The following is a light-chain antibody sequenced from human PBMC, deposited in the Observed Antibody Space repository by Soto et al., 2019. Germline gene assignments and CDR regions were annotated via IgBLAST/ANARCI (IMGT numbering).Light chain of an antibody. CDR2: GAS. Sequence: EIVLTQSPGTLSLSPGERATLSCRASQSVSSSYLAWYQQTPGQAPRLLIYGASSRATGIPDRFSGSGSGTGFTLTISRLEPEDFAVYYCQQYGSSPFTFGPGTKVDIK. J-gene: IGKJ3*01. CDR1: QSVSSSY. CDR3: QQYGSSPFT. V-gene: IGKV3-20*01.